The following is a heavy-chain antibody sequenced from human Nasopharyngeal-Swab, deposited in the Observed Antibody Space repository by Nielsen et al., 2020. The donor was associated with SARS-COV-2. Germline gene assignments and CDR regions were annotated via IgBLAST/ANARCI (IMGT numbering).Heavy chain of an antibody. CDR2: IWYDGSNK. CDR3: ARVPAKKGYYYYYYMDV. D-gene: IGHD6-13*01. Sequence: GGSLRLSCAASGFTFSSYDMHWVRQAPGKGLEWVAVIWYDGSNKYYADSVKGRFTISRDNSKNTLYLQMNSLRAEDTAVYYCARVPAKKGYYYYYYMDVWGKGTTVTVSS. CDR1: GFTFSSYD. V-gene: IGHV3-33*01. J-gene: IGHJ6*03.